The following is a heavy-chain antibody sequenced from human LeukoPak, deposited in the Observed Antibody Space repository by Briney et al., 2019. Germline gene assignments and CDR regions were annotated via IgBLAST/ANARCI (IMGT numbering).Heavy chain of an antibody. V-gene: IGHV4-34*01. CDR3: ARGRTAARPNWFDP. Sequence: SETLSLTCAVYGGSFSGYYWSWIRQPPGKGLEWIGEINHSGSTNYNPSLKSRVTISVDTSKNQFSLKLSAVTAADRAVYYCARGRTAARPNWFDPWGQGTLVTVSS. D-gene: IGHD6-6*01. CDR1: GGSFSGYY. J-gene: IGHJ5*02. CDR2: INHSGST.